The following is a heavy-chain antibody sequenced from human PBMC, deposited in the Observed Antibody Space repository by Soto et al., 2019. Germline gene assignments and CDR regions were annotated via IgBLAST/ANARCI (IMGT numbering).Heavy chain of an antibody. V-gene: IGHV4-59*01. CDR3: ARTVVVINYGMDV. Sequence: SETLSLTCTVSGGSISTYYWSLIRQPPGKGLEWIGYIYYSGSTNYNPSLKSRVTISVDTSKNQFSLKLTSVTAADTAVYYCARTVVVINYGMDVWGQGTTVTVSS. D-gene: IGHD2-15*01. CDR2: IYYSGST. J-gene: IGHJ6*02. CDR1: GGSISTYY.